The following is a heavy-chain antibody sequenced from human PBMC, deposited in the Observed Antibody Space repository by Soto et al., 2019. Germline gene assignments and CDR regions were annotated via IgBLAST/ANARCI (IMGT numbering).Heavy chain of an antibody. D-gene: IGHD2-15*01. J-gene: IGHJ4*02. V-gene: IGHV4-39*01. CDR2: VYYTGST. Sequence: SETLSLTCTVSGGSISSSSYYWVWIRQPPGKGLEWIGSVYYTGSTYYNPSLRSRVTLSVDTSKYQFSLELRSVTAADTAVYYCARRPGPWYFDFWGQGTLVTVSS. CDR3: ARRPGPWYFDF. CDR1: GGSISSSSYY.